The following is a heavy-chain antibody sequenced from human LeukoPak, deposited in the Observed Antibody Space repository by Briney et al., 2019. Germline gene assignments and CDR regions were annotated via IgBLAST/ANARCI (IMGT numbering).Heavy chain of an antibody. J-gene: IGHJ6*02. CDR1: GYTFTRYA. CDR3: ARDSGWLRRMDV. CDR2: INAGNGNT. Sequence: ASVKVSCKASGYTFTRYAMHWVRQAPGQRLEWMGWINAGNGNTKYSQKFQGRVTITRDTSASTAYMELSSLRSEDTAVYYCARDSGWLRRMDVWGQGTTVTVSS. V-gene: IGHV1-3*01. D-gene: IGHD3-10*01.